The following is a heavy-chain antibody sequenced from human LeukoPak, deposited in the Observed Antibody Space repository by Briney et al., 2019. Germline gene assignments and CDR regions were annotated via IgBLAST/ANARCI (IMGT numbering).Heavy chain of an antibody. J-gene: IGHJ4*02. D-gene: IGHD5-18*01. Sequence: SETLSLTCTVSGDSISSYYWSWIRQPAGKGLEWIGRIYTSGSTNYNPSLKGRVTMSVDTSKNQFSLKLSSVTAADTAVYYCAREGYSYGYDYWGQGTLVTVSS. CDR3: AREGYSYGYDY. CDR1: GDSISSYY. V-gene: IGHV4-4*07. CDR2: IYTSGST.